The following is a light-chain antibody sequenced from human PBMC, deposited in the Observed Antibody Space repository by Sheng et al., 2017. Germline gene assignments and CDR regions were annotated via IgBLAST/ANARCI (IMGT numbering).Light chain of an antibody. CDR3: QQYGSSRWT. CDR1: QSLTSY. J-gene: IGKJ1*01. CDR2: DTS. Sequence: EIVLTQSPATLSLSPGERATLSCRASQSLTSYLAWYQQKPGQAPRLLIYDTSNRATGIPTRFSGSGSGTDFTLTISRLEPEDFAVYYCQQYGSSRWTFGQGTKVEIK. V-gene: IGKV3-20*01.